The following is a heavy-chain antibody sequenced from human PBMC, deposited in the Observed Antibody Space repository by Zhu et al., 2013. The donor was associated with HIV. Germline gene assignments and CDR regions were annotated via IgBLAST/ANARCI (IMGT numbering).Heavy chain of an antibody. J-gene: IGHJ4*02. V-gene: IGHV4-34*02. CDR3: ASFAVGPLRSFDCLSPPIDF. CDR2: VYHTGAA. D-gene: IGHD3-9*01. CDR1: GGSFSRYY. Sequence: QVQLQQWGAGLLKPSETLSLTCAVYGGSFSRYYWSWIRQPPGKGLEWIGQVYHTGAAHYSASLGSRVSISVDTSKNQFSLKLSSVTAADTAVYYCASFAVGPLRSFDCLSPPIDFWGQGTLVSVTS.